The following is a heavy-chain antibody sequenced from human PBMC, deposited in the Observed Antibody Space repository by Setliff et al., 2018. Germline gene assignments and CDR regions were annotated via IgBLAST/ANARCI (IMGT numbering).Heavy chain of an antibody. CDR1: GYTFTGYY. V-gene: IGHV1-2*06. CDR2: INPNSGGT. CDR3: ARSNYDILTRNWFDP. Sequence: CKASGYTFTGYYMHWVRQAPGQGLEWMGRINPNSGGTNYAQKFQGRVTMTRDTSISTAYMELSRLRSDDTAVYYCARSNYDILTRNWFDPWGQGTLVTVSS. J-gene: IGHJ5*02. D-gene: IGHD3-9*01.